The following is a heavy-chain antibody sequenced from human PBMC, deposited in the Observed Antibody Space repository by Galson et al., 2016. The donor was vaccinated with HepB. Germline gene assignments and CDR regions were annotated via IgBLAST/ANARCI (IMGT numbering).Heavy chain of an antibody. Sequence: QSGAEVKKPGESLRISCEGSGYMFTTYWISWVRQMPGKGLEWMGRIDPSDSYTNYSPSFQGNVTISTDKSISTAYLQWNSLKASDTAIYYCAGHGGAYYYHGIDVWGQGTTVTVSS. D-gene: IGHD2-21*01. CDR1: GYMFTTYW. CDR2: IDPSDSYT. J-gene: IGHJ6*02. V-gene: IGHV5-10-1*01. CDR3: AGHGGAYYYHGIDV.